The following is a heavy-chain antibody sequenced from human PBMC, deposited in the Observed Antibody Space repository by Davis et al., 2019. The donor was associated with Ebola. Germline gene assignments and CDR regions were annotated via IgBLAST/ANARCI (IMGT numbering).Heavy chain of an antibody. CDR2: IYYSGST. CDR1: GGSISSSSYY. V-gene: IGHV4-39*01. D-gene: IGHD6-19*01. CDR3: ARRVYSSGWYSDYYYGMDV. J-gene: IGHJ6*02. Sequence: PSETLSLTCTVSGGSISSSSYYWGWIRQPPGKGLEWIGSIYYSGSTYYNPSLKSRVTISVDTSKNQFSLKRSSVTAADTAGYYCARRVYSSGWYSDYYYGMDVWGQGTTVTVSS.